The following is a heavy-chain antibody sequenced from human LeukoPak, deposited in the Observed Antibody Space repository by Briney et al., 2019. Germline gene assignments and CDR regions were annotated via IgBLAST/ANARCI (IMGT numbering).Heavy chain of an antibody. CDR2: ISSGGDYI. D-gene: IGHD3-22*01. Sequence: GSLRLSCAASGFTFSDYSMNWVRQAPGKGLEWVSSISSGGDYIYYADSVKGRFTISRDNAKNSLYLQMNSLRAEDTAVYYCARAYYDSRGYYDYWGQGTLATVSS. CDR1: GFTFSDYS. V-gene: IGHV3-21*01. J-gene: IGHJ4*02. CDR3: ARAYYDSRGYYDY.